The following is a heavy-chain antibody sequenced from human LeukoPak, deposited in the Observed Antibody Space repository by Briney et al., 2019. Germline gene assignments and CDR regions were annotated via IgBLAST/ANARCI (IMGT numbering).Heavy chain of an antibody. Sequence: PGGSLRLSCAASGFTFSTIAMTWVRQAPGKGLEWVSAISGSATSTYYADSVKGRFTISRDNSENTLYLQMNSLRAEDTAVYYCTKDTFGAEDYWGQGTLVIVSS. D-gene: IGHD3-10*01. CDR1: GFTFSTIA. V-gene: IGHV3-23*01. J-gene: IGHJ4*02. CDR3: TKDTFGAEDY. CDR2: ISGSATST.